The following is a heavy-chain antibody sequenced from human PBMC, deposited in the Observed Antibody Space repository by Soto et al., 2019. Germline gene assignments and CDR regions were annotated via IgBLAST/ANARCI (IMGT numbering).Heavy chain of an antibody. J-gene: IGHJ6*02. V-gene: IGHV2-26*01. CDR1: GFSLTTGKMG. Sequence: SGPTLVTPTETLTLTCTVSGFSLTTGKMGVSWIRQPPGKALEWLAHIFSDNERSYSTSLQGRLTISKDTSGSQVVLSMTNVDPVDTATYYCARMNVDSYQFYYAMDVWGQGTTVTV. D-gene: IGHD4-17*01. CDR2: IFSDNER. CDR3: ARMNVDSYQFYYAMDV.